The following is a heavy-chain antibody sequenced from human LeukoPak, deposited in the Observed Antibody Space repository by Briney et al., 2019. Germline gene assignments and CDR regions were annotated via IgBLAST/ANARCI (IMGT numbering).Heavy chain of an antibody. CDR1: EYSFPNYC. J-gene: IGHJ4*02. Sequence: GESLKISCKHSEYSFPNYCIGWVRQMPGKGLEWMGIIYPDDSDTRYSPSFQGQVTISADRSISTAYLQWSSLKASDTAMYYCAIGRGGQQLGDYWGQGTLVTVSS. V-gene: IGHV5-51*01. CDR3: AIGRGGQQLGDY. CDR2: IYPDDSDT. D-gene: IGHD6-13*01.